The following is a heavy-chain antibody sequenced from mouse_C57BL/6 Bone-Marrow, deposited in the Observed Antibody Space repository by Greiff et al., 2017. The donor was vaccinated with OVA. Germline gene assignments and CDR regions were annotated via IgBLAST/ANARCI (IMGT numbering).Heavy chain of an antibody. V-gene: IGHV1-64*01. CDR1: VYTFTSYW. CDR2: IHPNSGST. CDR3: ARKTAYYSNSYAMDY. J-gene: IGHJ4*01. Sequence: QVQLQQPGAELVKPGASVKLSCKASVYTFTSYWMHWVKQRPGQGLEWIGMIHPNSGSTNYNEKFKSKATLTVDKSSSTAYMQLSSLTSEDSAVYYCARKTAYYSNSYAMDYWGQGTSVTVSS. D-gene: IGHD2-5*01.